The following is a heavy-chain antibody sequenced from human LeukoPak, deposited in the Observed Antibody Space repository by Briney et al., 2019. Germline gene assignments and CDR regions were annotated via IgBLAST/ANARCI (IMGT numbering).Heavy chain of an antibody. D-gene: IGHD5-18*01. Sequence: GGSLRLSCAASGFTFSSYWMSWVRQAPGQGLEWVASIKHDGSEKYYADSVKGRFTISRDNAKTSLYLQMNSLRAEDTAVYYCARGLYSYGELNYWGQGTLVTVPS. V-gene: IGHV3-7*03. CDR1: GFTFSSYW. CDR3: ARGLYSYGELNY. J-gene: IGHJ4*02. CDR2: IKHDGSEK.